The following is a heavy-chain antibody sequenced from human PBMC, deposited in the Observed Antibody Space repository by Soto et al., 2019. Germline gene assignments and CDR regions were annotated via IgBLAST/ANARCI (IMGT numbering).Heavy chain of an antibody. Sequence: ASVKASCKASGYTFTSYGISWVRQAPGQGLEWMGWISAYNGNTNYAQKLQGRVTMTTDTSTSTAYMELRSLRSDDTAVYYCARGGQLDGIGHWYFDLWGRGTLVTVSS. CDR1: GYTFTSYG. CDR3: ARGGQLDGIGHWYFDL. D-gene: IGHD6-13*01. CDR2: ISAYNGNT. V-gene: IGHV1-18*04. J-gene: IGHJ2*01.